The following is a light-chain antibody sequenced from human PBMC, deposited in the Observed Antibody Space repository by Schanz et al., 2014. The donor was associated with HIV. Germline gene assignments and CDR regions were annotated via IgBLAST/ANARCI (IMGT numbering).Light chain of an antibody. J-gene: IGLJ2*01. CDR2: EGT. CDR3: NSYTSKNTPI. V-gene: IGLV2-14*02. CDR1: SSDIGAYNL. Sequence: QSVLTQPASVSGSPGQSITISCTGTSSDIGAYNLPSWYQQHPGKAPKFIIYEGTKRPSGVPDRFSGSKSGNTASLTVSGLQAEDEADYYCNSYTSKNTPIFGGGTKLTVL.